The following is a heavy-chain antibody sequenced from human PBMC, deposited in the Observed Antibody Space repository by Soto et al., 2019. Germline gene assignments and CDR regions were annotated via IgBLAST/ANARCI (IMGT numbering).Heavy chain of an antibody. D-gene: IGHD1-1*01. CDR2: ITGSGADT. Sequence: GGSLRLSCAASGFTFSSYSMSWVRQAPGKGLEWVSVITGSGADTYYADSVKGRFTISRDNSKNTLYLQMNSLRAEDTAVYYCAKKNGGQRPCDSWGQGTLVTVSS. CDR1: GFTFSSYS. CDR3: AKKNGGQRPCDS. V-gene: IGHV3-23*01. J-gene: IGHJ4*02.